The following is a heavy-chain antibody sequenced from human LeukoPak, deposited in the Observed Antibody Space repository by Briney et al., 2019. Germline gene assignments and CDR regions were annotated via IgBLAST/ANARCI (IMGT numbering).Heavy chain of an antibody. CDR2: IIRIFGMT. Sequence: SVKVSCKASGGTFSNYAISWVRQAPGQGLEWMGGIIRIFGMTNYAQKSQGRVTITADESTSTAYMELSSLRSEDTAVYYCARDSGDGYGNAPIDYWGQGTLVTVSS. CDR3: ARDSGDGYGNAPIDY. CDR1: GGTFSNYA. J-gene: IGHJ4*02. D-gene: IGHD5-24*01. V-gene: IGHV1-69*13.